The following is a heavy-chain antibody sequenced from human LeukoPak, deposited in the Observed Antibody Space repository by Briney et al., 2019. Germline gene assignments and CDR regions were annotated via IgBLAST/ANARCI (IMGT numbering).Heavy chain of an antibody. CDR1: GFTFSSYA. V-gene: IGHV4-39*01. CDR3: ARHMDLGRGLAYYFDY. D-gene: IGHD3/OR15-3a*01. J-gene: IGHJ4*02. CDR2: IYYSGST. Sequence: GSLRLSCAASGFTFSSYAMSWVRQAPGKGLEWIGSIYYSGSTYYNPSLKSRVTISVDTSKNQFSLKLSSVTAADTAVYYCARHMDLGRGLAYYFDYWGQGTLVTVSS.